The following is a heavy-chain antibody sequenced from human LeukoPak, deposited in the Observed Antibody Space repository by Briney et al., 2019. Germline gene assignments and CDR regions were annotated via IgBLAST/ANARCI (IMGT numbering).Heavy chain of an antibody. V-gene: IGHV3-21*04. D-gene: IGHD4-17*01. Sequence: GGSLRLSCAASGFTFSSYSMNWVRQAPGKGLEWVSSISSSSSYIYYADTVKGRFTISRDNAKNSLYLQMNSLRAEDTAVYYCARDHYGDYVDYWGQGTLVTVSS. J-gene: IGHJ4*02. CDR2: ISSSSSYI. CDR3: ARDHYGDYVDY. CDR1: GFTFSSYS.